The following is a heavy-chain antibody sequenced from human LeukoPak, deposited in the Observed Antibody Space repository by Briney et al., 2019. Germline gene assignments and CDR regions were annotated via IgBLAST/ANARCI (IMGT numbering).Heavy chain of an antibody. D-gene: IGHD6-19*01. J-gene: IGHJ5*02. CDR2: IYHSGST. V-gene: IGHV4-4*02. CDR3: ARLRGATVAHNWFDP. Sequence: SETLSLTCAVSGGSISSSNWWIWVHQPPGKGLEWIGEIYHSGSTNYNPSLKSRVTISVDKSKNQFSLKLSSVTAADTAVYYCARLRGATVAHNWFDPWGQGTLVTVSS. CDR1: GGSISSSNW.